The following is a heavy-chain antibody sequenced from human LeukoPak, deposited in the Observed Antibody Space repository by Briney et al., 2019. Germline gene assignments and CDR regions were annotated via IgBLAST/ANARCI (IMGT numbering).Heavy chain of an antibody. CDR1: GFSFSSYG. Sequence: GGSLRLSCAASGFSFSSYGMSWVRQAPGKGLEWVSGISGSGDSTYYADSVEGRFTISRDNSKNTLYLQMNSLRAEDTAVYYCAKCVVTKYYDFWSGFGEKGYYFDYWGQGTLVTVSS. CDR2: ISGSGDST. CDR3: AKCVVTKYYDFWSGFGEKGYYFDY. J-gene: IGHJ4*02. V-gene: IGHV3-23*01. D-gene: IGHD3-3*01.